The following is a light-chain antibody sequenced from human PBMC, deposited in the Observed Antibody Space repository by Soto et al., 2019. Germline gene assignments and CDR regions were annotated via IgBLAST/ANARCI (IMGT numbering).Light chain of an antibody. J-gene: IGKJ2*01. CDR3: QQTDDLPRYT. CDR1: QAIARY. CDR2: DVS. Sequence: DIQMTQSPASLSASVGDRVIMTCRASQAIARYLNWYQHKPGKAPKLLIYDVSRLERGVPSRFSGSGSGTDFTFTISSLQPEHFATYYCQQTDDLPRYTFGQGTKLEMK. V-gene: IGKV1-33*01.